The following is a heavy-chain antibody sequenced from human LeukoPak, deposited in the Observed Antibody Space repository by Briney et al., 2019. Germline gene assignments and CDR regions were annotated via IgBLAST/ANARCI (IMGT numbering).Heavy chain of an antibody. J-gene: IGHJ4*02. D-gene: IGHD1-1*01. CDR1: GFSFTSYA. CDR2: IYSGGST. Sequence: PGGSLRLSCAASGFSFTSYAMSWVRQAPGKGLEWVSVIYSGGSTYYADSVKGRFTISRDNSKNTLYLQMNSLRVEDSAIYYCGKDWKVDYWGQGTLVTVSS. V-gene: IGHV3-23*03. CDR3: GKDWKVDY.